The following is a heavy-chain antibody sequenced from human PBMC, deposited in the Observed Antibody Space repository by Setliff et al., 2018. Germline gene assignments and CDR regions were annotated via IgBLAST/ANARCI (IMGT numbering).Heavy chain of an antibody. Sequence: PSETLSLTCAVYGGSFSAYYWSWIRQPPGKGLEWIGSISHSGSTYYNPSLRSRVTISLDTSKNQFSPKPTSVTAADTAVYYCAGGRRYDYGWDFDYWGQGTLVTVSS. CDR1: GGSFSAYY. D-gene: IGHD4-17*01. CDR3: AGGRRYDYGWDFDY. CDR2: ISHSGST. J-gene: IGHJ4*02. V-gene: IGHV4-34*01.